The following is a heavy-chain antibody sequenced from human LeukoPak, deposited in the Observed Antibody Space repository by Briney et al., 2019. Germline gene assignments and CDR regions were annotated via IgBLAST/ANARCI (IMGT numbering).Heavy chain of an antibody. Sequence: PGGSLRLSCAASGFTFSSYWMSWVRQAPGKGLEWVADIKQDGSEKYYVDSVKGRFTISRDNAKNSLYLQMNSLRAEDTAVYYCARDPSVVVVAATPDYWGQGTLVTVSS. CDR3: ARDPSVVVVAATPDY. V-gene: IGHV3-7*01. CDR1: GFTFSSYW. CDR2: IKQDGSEK. D-gene: IGHD2-15*01. J-gene: IGHJ4*02.